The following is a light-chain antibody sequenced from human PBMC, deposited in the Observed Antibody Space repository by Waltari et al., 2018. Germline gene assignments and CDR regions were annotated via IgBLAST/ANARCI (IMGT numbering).Light chain of an antibody. V-gene: IGLV2-11*01. CDR3: CSYAGRYTNYV. CDR1: RSPFGAAAY. J-gene: IGLJ1*01. CDR2: DVT. Sequence: QSALTQPRSVSGSPGQSVTISCTGTRSPFGAAAYVSWYQQRPAKAPKLIIYDVTEHPSGVPDRFSGSKSDNKASLTISGLQADDEADYYCCSYAGRYTNYVFGSGTKVTVL.